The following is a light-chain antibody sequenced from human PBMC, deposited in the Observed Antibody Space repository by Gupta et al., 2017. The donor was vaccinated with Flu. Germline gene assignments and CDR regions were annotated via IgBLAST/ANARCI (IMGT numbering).Light chain of an antibody. J-gene: IGKJ2*01. V-gene: IGKV5-2*01. CDR3: RQHDNFPYT. Sequence: REPGEAAIFIIKEATTRGTGIPTRFSGRGYGTDFTLTINNIESEDAAYYSCRQHDNFPYTFGQGTXLEIK. CDR2: EAT.